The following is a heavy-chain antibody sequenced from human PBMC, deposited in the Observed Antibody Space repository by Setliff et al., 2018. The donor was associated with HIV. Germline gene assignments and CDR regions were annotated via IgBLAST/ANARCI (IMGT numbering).Heavy chain of an antibody. CDR3: TRSNWGSTPDFDY. V-gene: IGHV3-74*01. CDR2: INSDGSNS. J-gene: IGHJ4*02. CDR1: GFTFRSFS. D-gene: IGHD7-27*01. Sequence: GGSLSLTCAASGFTFRSFSMNWVRQVPGKGLEWVSRINSDGSNSNYPDSVKGRFTISRDNAKNTLFLQMNSLKTDDTAVYYCTRSNWGSTPDFDYWGQGTMVTVSS.